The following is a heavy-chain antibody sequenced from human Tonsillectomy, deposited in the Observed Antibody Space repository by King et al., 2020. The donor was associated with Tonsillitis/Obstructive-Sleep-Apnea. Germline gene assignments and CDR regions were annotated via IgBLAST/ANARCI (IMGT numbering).Heavy chain of an antibody. D-gene: IGHD1-26*01. CDR2: ISYDGSDK. CDR1: GFTFSNYG. J-gene: IGHJ3*02. CDR3: AKASGIYFRREAFDI. V-gene: IGHV3-30*18. Sequence: QLVQSGGGVVQPGRSLRLSCAASGFTFSNYGMHWVRQAPGKGLEWVAVISYDGSDKYYADSVKGRFTISRDNSKNTLYVEMNSLRAEDTAVYYCAKASGIYFRREAFDIWGQGTMVTVSS.